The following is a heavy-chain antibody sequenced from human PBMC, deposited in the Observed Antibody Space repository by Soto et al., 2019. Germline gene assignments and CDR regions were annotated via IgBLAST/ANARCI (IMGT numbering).Heavy chain of an antibody. Sequence: SETLSLTCTVSGGSISSGDYYWSWIRQPPGKGLEWIGYIYYSGGTYYNPSLKSRVTISVDTSKNQFSLKLSSVTAADTAVYYCARAGLRFLEWLDYWGQGTLVTVSS. CDR1: GGSISSGDYY. CDR3: ARAGLRFLEWLDY. V-gene: IGHV4-30-4*01. CDR2: IYYSGGT. D-gene: IGHD3-3*01. J-gene: IGHJ4*02.